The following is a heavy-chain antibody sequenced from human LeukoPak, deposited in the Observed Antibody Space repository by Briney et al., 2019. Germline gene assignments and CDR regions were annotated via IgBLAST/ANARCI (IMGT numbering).Heavy chain of an antibody. D-gene: IGHD2-2*01. CDR3: AKSQSNDQQVVQRIDY. J-gene: IGHJ4*02. Sequence: PGGSLRLSCTASRCTFSTYAMSWVRQAPGKGLEGVSSISGSCDTTYYTGSVKGRFTISRDNSKNALYLQMSSLRAEDTAVYYCAKSQSNDQQVVQRIDYWGQGTLVTVSS. CDR2: ISGSCDTT. CDR1: RCTFSTYA. V-gene: IGHV3-23*01.